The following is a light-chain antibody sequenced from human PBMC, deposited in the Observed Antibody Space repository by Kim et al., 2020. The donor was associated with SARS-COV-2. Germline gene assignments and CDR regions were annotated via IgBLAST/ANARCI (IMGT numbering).Light chain of an antibody. CDR1: QDISHY. V-gene: IGKV1-33*01. Sequence: DIQMTQSPSSLSASVGDRVTITCQASQDISHYLSWYQQKPGKAPKLLINDASTLETGVPSRFSGSGSGTDFTFTISSLQPEDIATYYCQQYDNLPLTFGGGTKVDIK. CDR2: DAS. CDR3: QQYDNLPLT. J-gene: IGKJ4*01.